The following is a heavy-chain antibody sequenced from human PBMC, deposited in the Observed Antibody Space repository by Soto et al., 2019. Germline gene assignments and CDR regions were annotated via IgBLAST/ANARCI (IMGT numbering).Heavy chain of an antibody. V-gene: IGHV4-30-4*01. CDR2: IYYSGST. CDR1: GGSIRSGDYY. D-gene: IGHD4-17*01. CDR3: AREEGINDYGGNWGAFDI. J-gene: IGHJ3*02. Sequence: SETLSLTCTVSGGSIRSGDYYWSWIRQPPGKGLEWIGYIYYSGSTYYNPSLKSRVTISVDTSKNQFSLKLSSVTAVDTAVYYCAREEGINDYGGNWGAFDIWGQGTMDTVSS.